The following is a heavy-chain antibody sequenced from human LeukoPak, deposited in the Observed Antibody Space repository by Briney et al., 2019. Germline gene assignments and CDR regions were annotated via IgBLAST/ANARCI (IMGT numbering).Heavy chain of an antibody. Sequence: VGSLRLSCAASGFTVGTKYMSCVRQAPRQGLEWGSVIHSGGSTYYADSVKGRFTISRDNSKNTLYLQMNSLRAEDTAVYYCAREAIGELLYYYYGMDVWGQGTTVTVSS. CDR3: AREAIGELLYYYYGMDV. D-gene: IGHD3-10*01. CDR1: GFTVGTKY. CDR2: IHSGGST. V-gene: IGHV3-66*01. J-gene: IGHJ6*02.